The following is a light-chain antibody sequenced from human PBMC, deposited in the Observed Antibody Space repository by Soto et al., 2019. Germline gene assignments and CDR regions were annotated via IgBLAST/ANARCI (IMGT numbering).Light chain of an antibody. J-gene: IGLJ2*01. V-gene: IGLV2-8*01. CDR1: SSDVGGNNY. CDR3: SSYAGSNNVI. Sequence: QSALTQPPSASGSPGQSVAISCTGTSSDVGGNNYVSWYQQHPGKAPKLMVYEVTKRPSGVPDRFSGSKSGNTASLTVSGLQSEDEADYYCSSYAGSNNVIFGRGTKLTVL. CDR2: EVT.